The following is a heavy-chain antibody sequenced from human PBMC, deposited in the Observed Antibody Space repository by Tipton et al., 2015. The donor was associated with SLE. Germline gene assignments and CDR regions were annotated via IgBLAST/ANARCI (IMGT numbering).Heavy chain of an antibody. CDR3: VRLELPATKADY. V-gene: IGHV4-59*08. D-gene: IGHD5-24*01. CDR2: IYYSGTT. Sequence: TLSLTCIVSGDSISNYYWSWIRQPPVKGLEWIGYIYYSGTTYYNPSLKSRLTLSIDTSKNQFSLKLSSVTAADTAVYYCVRLELPATKADYWGPGTLVTVSS. CDR1: GDSISNYY. J-gene: IGHJ4*02.